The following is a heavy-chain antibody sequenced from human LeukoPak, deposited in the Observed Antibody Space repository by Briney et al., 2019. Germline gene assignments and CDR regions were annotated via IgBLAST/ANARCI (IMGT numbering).Heavy chain of an antibody. Sequence: GGSLRLSCAASGFTFSSYEMIWVRQAPGKGLEWVSYISSSGSTRYYADSVKGRFTISRDNAKNSLYLQMNSLRAEDTGVYYCARDGSGWYDYWGQGILVTVSS. D-gene: IGHD6-19*01. CDR2: ISSSGSTR. CDR3: ARDGSGWYDY. J-gene: IGHJ4*02. V-gene: IGHV3-48*03. CDR1: GFTFSSYE.